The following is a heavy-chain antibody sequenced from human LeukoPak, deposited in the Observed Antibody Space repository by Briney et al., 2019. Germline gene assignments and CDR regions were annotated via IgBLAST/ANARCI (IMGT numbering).Heavy chain of an antibody. CDR1: GGSISSSSYY. D-gene: IGHD1-14*01. V-gene: IGHV4-39*07. J-gene: IGHJ5*02. CDR2: IYYSGST. CDR3: ARTTRASRQFDP. Sequence: PSETLSLTCTVSGGSISSSSYYWGWIRQPPGKGLKWIGSIYYSGSTYYNPSLKSRVTISVDTSKNQFSLKLSSVTAADTAVYYCARTTRASRQFDPWGQGTLVTVSS.